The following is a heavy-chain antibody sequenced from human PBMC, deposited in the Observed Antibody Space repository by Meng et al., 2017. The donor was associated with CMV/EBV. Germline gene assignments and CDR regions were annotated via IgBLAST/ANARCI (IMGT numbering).Heavy chain of an antibody. D-gene: IGHD2-2*01. J-gene: IGHJ4*02. V-gene: IGHV3-30*02. CDR2: IRYDGSNK. CDR1: GFPFSSYG. CDR3: AKSPARSTSRGDYFDY. Sequence: GESLKISCAASGFPFSSYGMHWVRQAPGKGLEWEAFIRYDGSNKYYADSVKGRFTISRDKSKTTLYLQMNSLRAEDTAVYYCAKSPARSTSRGDYFDYWGQGTLVTVSS.